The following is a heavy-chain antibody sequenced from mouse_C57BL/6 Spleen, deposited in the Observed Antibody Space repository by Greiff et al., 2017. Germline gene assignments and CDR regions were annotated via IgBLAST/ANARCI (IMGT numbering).Heavy chain of an antibody. CDR2: IRNKANGYTT. Sequence: EVQLVESGGGLVQPGGSLSLSCAASGFTFTDYYMSWVRQPPGKALEWLVFIRNKANGYTTADSASVKVRFTITRDNSQSILNLQMNALRAEDSATYYGARYRGDDWGKGTSVTVS. CDR3: ARYRGDD. V-gene: IGHV7-3*01. J-gene: IGHJ4*01. CDR1: GFTFTDYY.